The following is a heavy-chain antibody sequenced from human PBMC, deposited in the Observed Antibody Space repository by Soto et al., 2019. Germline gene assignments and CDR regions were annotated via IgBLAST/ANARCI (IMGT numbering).Heavy chain of an antibody. D-gene: IGHD3-3*01. CDR2: IYYSGST. CDR3: ARGNHYEFWSGPPQYYYYIDV. V-gene: IGHV4-31*03. CDR1: GGSISSGGYY. Sequence: QVQLQESGPGLVKPSQTLSLTCTVSGGSISSGGYYWSWIRQHPGKGLEWIGHIYYSGSTYYHPSLKSRVTISVDTSKNQFSPKMSSVTAADTAVYDCARGNHYEFWSGPPQYYYYIDVWGKGTTVTVSS. J-gene: IGHJ6*03.